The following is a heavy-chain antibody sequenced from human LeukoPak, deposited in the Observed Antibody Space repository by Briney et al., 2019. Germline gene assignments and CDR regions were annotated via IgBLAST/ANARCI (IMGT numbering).Heavy chain of an antibody. CDR1: GDSISSDNYY. D-gene: IGHD2-2*01. V-gene: IGHV4-39*02. Sequence: PSETLSLTCTVSGDSISSDNYYWGWLRQPPGKGLEWIASIHYSETTYYNPSLKSRVTISVDTSKNHFSLKLSSVTAADTAVYYCARGPTYQPIDFWGQGTLVTVSS. J-gene: IGHJ4*02. CDR2: IHYSETT. CDR3: ARGPTYQPIDF.